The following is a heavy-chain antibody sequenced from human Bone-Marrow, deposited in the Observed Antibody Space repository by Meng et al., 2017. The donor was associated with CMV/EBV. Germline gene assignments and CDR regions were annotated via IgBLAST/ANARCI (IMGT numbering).Heavy chain of an antibody. CDR1: GFTFSSYE. CDR2: ISSSGSTI. Sequence: GGSLRLSCAASGFTFSSYEMNWVRQAPGKGLEWVSYISSSGSTIYYADSVKGRFTISRDNSKNTLYLQMNSLRTEDTAVYYCARDFRSGPLDYWGQGALVTVSS. J-gene: IGHJ4*02. CDR3: ARDFRSGPLDY. V-gene: IGHV3-48*03. D-gene: IGHD3-10*01.